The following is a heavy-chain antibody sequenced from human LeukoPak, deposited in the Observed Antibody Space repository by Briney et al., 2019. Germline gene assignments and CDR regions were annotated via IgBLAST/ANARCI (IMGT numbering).Heavy chain of an antibody. CDR1: GFTFSSYG. CDR3: AKDQQSGVPADAALDY. J-gene: IGHJ4*02. Sequence: PGGSLRLSCAASGFTFSSYGMHWVRQAPGKGLEWVAFIRYDGSNKYYADSVKGRFTISRDNSKNTLYLQMNSLRAEDTAVYYCAKDQQSGVPADAALDYWAREPWSPSPQ. D-gene: IGHD2-2*01. CDR2: IRYDGSNK. V-gene: IGHV3-30*02.